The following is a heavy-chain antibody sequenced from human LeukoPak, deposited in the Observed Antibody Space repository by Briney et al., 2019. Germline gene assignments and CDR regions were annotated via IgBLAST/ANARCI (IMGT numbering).Heavy chain of an antibody. V-gene: IGHV3-9*01. D-gene: IGHD6-19*01. Sequence: GRSLRLSCAASGFTFDDYAMHWVRQAPGKGLEWVSGISWNSGSIGYADSVKGRFTISRDNAKNSLYLQMNSLRAEDTALYYCAKDSGSGYSGGWLTFDPWGQGTLVTVSS. CDR3: AKDSGSGYSGGWLTFDP. J-gene: IGHJ5*02. CDR1: GFTFDDYA. CDR2: ISWNSGSI.